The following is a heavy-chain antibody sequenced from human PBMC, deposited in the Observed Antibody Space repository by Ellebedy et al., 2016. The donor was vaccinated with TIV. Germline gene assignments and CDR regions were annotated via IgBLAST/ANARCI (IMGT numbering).Heavy chain of an antibody. CDR2: ISFAGTAT. CDR1: AFAFSVYD. CDR3: AKARGTGGSQYFYGLDV. D-gene: IGHD3-9*01. Sequence: GESLKISCAASAFAFSVYDMHWVRQAPGKGLEWVASISFAGTATYYTGSVRGRFTISRDNSRNTLSLQMSSLRPEDSAVYYCAKARGTGGSQYFYGLDVWGQGTTVTVSS. J-gene: IGHJ6*02. V-gene: IGHV3-30*18.